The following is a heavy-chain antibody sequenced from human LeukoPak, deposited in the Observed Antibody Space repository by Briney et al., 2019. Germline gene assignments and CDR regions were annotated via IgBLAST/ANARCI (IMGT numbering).Heavy chain of an antibody. J-gene: IGHJ4*02. CDR2: ISGSGGST. V-gene: IGHV3-23*01. CDR3: AKRNQGSGWLTSISFFDY. CDR1: GFTFSSYA. D-gene: IGHD6-19*01. Sequence: GGSLRLSCAASGFTFSSYALSWVRQAPGKGLEWVSAISGSGGSTYYADSVKGRFTISRDNSKNTLYLQMNSLRAEDTAVYYCAKRNQGSGWLTSISFFDYWGQGTLVTVSS.